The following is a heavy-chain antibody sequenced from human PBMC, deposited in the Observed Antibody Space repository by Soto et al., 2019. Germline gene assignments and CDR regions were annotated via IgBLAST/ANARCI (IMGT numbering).Heavy chain of an antibody. CDR1: GSRYAGLY. D-gene: IGHD1-26*01. CDR2: FDPEDGET. J-gene: IGHJ4*02. V-gene: IGHV1-24*01. CDR3: ATAPNSGIYYVGY. Sequence: GDSGDGACQVPGSRYAGLYVHCLRQAPGKGLEWMGGFDPEDGETIYAQKFQGRVTMTEDTSTDTAYMELSSLRSEDTSGYYCATAPNSGIYYVGYWGQEDLVTGSS.